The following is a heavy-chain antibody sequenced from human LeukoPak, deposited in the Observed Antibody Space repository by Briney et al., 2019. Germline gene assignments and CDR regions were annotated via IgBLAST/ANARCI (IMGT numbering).Heavy chain of an antibody. V-gene: IGHV1-46*01. D-gene: IGHD1-26*01. J-gene: IGHJ5*02. CDR2: ITPNCGST. Sequence: ASVKVSCKASGYTFTNYYMHWVRQPPGQGLERLGLITPNCGSTWYAQKFQGRVTITRDMSTSTDYMELSSLRSEDTAVYYCARDNSVGDYAWWFDPWGQGTLVTVSS. CDR3: ARDNSVGDYAWWFDP. CDR1: GYTFTNYY.